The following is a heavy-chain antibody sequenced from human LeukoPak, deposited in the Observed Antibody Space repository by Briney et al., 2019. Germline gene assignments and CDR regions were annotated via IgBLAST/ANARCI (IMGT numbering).Heavy chain of an antibody. CDR3: VRQYDTSGYLSDY. CDR2: IRQDGSET. CDR1: GFTFSTYW. Sequence: GGSLRLSCAASGFTFSTYWMSWVRQAPGKGLEWVANIRQDGSETYYVDSVKGRFTISRDNAKNSLYLQMDSLRTEDTAVYYCVRQYDTSGYLSDYWGQGTLVTVSS. V-gene: IGHV3-7*01. D-gene: IGHD3-22*01. J-gene: IGHJ4*02.